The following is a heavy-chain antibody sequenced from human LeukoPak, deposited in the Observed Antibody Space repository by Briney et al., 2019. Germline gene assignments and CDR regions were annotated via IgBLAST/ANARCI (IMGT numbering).Heavy chain of an antibody. D-gene: IGHD3-3*01. V-gene: IGHV3-30-3*01. J-gene: IGHJ4*02. Sequence: GGSLRLSCAASGFTFSSYAMHWVRQAPGKGLEWVAVISYDGSNKYYADSVKGRFTISRDNSKNTLYLQMNSLRAEDTAVYYCARDWLRDDFWSGSYFDYWGQGTLVTVSS. CDR1: GFTFSSYA. CDR3: ARDWLRDDFWSGSYFDY. CDR2: ISYDGSNK.